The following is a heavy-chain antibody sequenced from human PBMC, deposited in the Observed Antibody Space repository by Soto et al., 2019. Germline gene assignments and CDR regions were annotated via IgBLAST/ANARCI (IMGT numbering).Heavy chain of an antibody. CDR3: ARVYCSGGSCYSNNNWFDP. V-gene: IGHV3-23*01. Sequence: EVQLLESGGGLVQPGGSLRLSCAASGFTFSSYAMSWVRQAPGKGLEWVSAISGSGGSSYYADSVKGRFTLSRDNSKNSLYLQMNSLRAEDTAVYYCARVYCSGGSCYSNNNWFDPWGQGTLVTVSS. CDR1: GFTFSSYA. D-gene: IGHD2-15*01. J-gene: IGHJ5*02. CDR2: ISGSGGSS.